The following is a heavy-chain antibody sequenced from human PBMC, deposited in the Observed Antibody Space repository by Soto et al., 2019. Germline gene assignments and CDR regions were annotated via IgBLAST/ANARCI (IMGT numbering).Heavy chain of an antibody. D-gene: IGHD4-17*01. CDR2: ISYDGSSK. Sequence: QVQLVESGGGVVQPGRSLRLSCAASGFIFSSYAMHWVRQAPGKGLEWVAVISYDGSSKYYADSVKGRFTISRDNSKNTLYLQMNSLSAEDTAVYDCTRADPKVTLSVFDPWGQGTLVTVSS. CDR1: GFIFSSYA. V-gene: IGHV3-30-3*01. CDR3: TRADPKVTLSVFDP. J-gene: IGHJ5*02.